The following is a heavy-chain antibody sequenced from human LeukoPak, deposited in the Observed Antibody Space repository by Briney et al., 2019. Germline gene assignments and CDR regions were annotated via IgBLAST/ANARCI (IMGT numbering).Heavy chain of an antibody. D-gene: IGHD6-25*01. J-gene: IGHJ4*02. CDR3: ARGAAKSPNYFDY. V-gene: IGHV3-30*03. CDR1: GFTFSSYG. CDR2: ISYDGSNK. Sequence: GGSLRLSCAASGFTFSSYGMHWVRQAPGKGLEWVAVISYDGSNKYYADSVKGRFTISRDNSKNTLHLQMNSLRSEDTAVYYCARGAAKSPNYFDYWGQGTLVTVSS.